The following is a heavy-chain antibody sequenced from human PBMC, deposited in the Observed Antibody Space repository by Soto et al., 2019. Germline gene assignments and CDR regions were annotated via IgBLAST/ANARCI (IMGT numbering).Heavy chain of an antibody. J-gene: IGHJ4*02. V-gene: IGHV3-53*01. CDR1: GFSVDNIF. CDR2: ISDDGRT. D-gene: IGHD2-8*02. CDR3: SRDHSSGGYDY. Sequence: PGGSLRLSCVASGFSVDNIFMSWVRQAPGKGLQWVSTISDDGRTYYADSVKGRFSLSRDKSRNTLYLQMNRLRVEDTAVYYCSRDHSSGGYDYRGQGSLVTV.